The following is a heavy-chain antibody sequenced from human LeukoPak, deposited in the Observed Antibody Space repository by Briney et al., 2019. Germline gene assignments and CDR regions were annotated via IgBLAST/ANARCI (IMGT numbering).Heavy chain of an antibody. CDR2: IFYSGST. CDR1: GGSISSRSYY. D-gene: IGHD3-10*02. V-gene: IGHV4-39*01. J-gene: IGHJ5*02. Sequence: NASETLSLTCTVSGGSISSRSYYWGWLRQPPGKGLEWIASIFYSGSTYHNPSLKSRVTISVDTSKSQCSLKLSSVTAADTAVYFCARHPLKAYVSDWFDPWGQGTLVTVSS. CDR3: ARHPLKAYVSDWFDP.